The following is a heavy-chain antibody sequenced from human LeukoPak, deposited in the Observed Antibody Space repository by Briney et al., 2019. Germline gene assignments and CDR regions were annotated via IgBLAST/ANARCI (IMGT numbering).Heavy chain of an antibody. D-gene: IGHD3-3*01. CDR3: ARTFNYDFWSGYHTYFDY. Sequence: PSETLSLTCAVSGYSISSGYYWGWIRQPPGKGLEWIGSIYYSGSTYYNPSLKSRVTISVDTSKNQFSLKLSSVTAADTAVYYCARTFNYDFWSGYHTYFDYWGQGTLVTVSS. CDR1: GYSISSGYY. J-gene: IGHJ4*02. CDR2: IYYSGST. V-gene: IGHV4-38-2*01.